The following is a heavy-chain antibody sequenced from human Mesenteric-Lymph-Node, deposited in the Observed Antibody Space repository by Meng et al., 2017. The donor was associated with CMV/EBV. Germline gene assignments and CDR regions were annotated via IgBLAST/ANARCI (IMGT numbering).Heavy chain of an antibody. CDR3: ARREIRGYSEALYSFNI. Sequence: GGSLRLSCAASGFTFSSYGMHWVRQAPGKGLEWVAVIWYDGSNKYYADSVKGRFTISRDNSKNTLYLQMNSLRAEDTAVYYCARREIRGYSEALYSFNIWGQGTRVTVSS. CDR2: IWYDGSNK. CDR1: GFTFSSYG. D-gene: IGHD5-18*01. V-gene: IGHV3-33*01. J-gene: IGHJ3*02.